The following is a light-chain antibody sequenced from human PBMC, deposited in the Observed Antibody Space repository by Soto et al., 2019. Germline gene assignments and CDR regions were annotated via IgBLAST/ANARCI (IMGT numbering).Light chain of an antibody. CDR2: GAS. V-gene: IGKV1-39*01. J-gene: IGKJ2*01. CDR1: QDIDSY. CDR3: QQSYSSPPYT. Sequence: DIQMTQSPSSLSASVGDRVTITCRASQDIDSYLNWYQQKPGKAPNLLIYGASSLHSGVPSRFSGSGSGTDLTLTISSLQPEDFATYYCQQSYSSPPYTFGQGTKLEI.